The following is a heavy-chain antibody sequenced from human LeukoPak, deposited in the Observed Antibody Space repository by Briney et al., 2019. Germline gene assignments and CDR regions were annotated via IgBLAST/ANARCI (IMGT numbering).Heavy chain of an antibody. D-gene: IGHD2-2*01. CDR3: ARLMGYCSSTSCYDPPINWFDP. Sequence: SETLSLTCTVSGGTISSYYWSWIRQPPGKGLEWIGYIYYSGSTNYNPSLKSRVTISVDTSKNQFSLKLSSVTAADTAVYYCARLMGYCSSTSCYDPPINWFDPWGQGTLVTVSS. CDR1: GGTISSYY. J-gene: IGHJ5*02. V-gene: IGHV4-59*01. CDR2: IYYSGST.